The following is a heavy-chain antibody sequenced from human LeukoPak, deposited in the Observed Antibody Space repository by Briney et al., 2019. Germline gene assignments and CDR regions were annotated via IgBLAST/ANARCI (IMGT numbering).Heavy chain of an antibody. D-gene: IGHD3-16*01. V-gene: IGHV3-48*02. Sequence: TGGSLRLSCVAFGFTFSSYSMHWVRQAPGKGLEWVSDISRSSTTTNYADSVKGRFTISRDDAKNSLYLQMNSLRDEDTAVYYCARVLGVLVVRVSFDYWGRGTLVTVSS. CDR3: ARVLGVLVVRVSFDY. J-gene: IGHJ4*02. CDR2: ISRSSTTT. CDR1: GFTFSSYS.